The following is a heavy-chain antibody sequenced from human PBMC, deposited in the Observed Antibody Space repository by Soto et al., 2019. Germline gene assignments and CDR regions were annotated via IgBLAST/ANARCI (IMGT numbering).Heavy chain of an antibody. D-gene: IGHD5-18*01. CDR1: GGTFSSYA. Sequence: ASVKVSCKASGGTFSSYAISWVRQAPGQGLEWMGGIIPIFGTANYAQKFQGRVTITADESTSTAYMELSSLRSEDTAVYYCARAGTAMVLNYYYYYGMDVWGQGTTVTVSS. V-gene: IGHV1-69*13. J-gene: IGHJ6*02. CDR3: ARAGTAMVLNYYYYYGMDV. CDR2: IIPIFGTA.